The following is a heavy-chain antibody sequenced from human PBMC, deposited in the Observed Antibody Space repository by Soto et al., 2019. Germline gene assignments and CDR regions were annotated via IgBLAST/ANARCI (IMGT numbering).Heavy chain of an antibody. J-gene: IGHJ4*02. CDR1: GFTFSTYG. D-gene: IGHD5-18*01. Sequence: QVQLVESGGGVVQPGKSLRLSCTASGFTFSTYGMHWVRQAPGKGLEWVAVIWYDGSNKYHGDSLKGRFTISRDNSKNSLYMQMNNRRAENTAVYYCGRDGALGDTAVVDSWGQGTMVTVSS. CDR3: GRDGALGDTAVVDS. CDR2: IWYDGSNK. V-gene: IGHV3-33*01.